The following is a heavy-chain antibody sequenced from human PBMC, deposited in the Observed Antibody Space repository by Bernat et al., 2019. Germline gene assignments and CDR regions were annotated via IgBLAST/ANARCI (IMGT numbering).Heavy chain of an antibody. V-gene: IGHV3-21*01. CDR2: ISASSTSI. D-gene: IGHD5/OR15-5a*01. CDR3: GREIYSVYNNDAHER. J-gene: IGHJ3*01. CDR1: GFTLRSHT. Sequence: EVQVVESGGGLVKPGGSLRVSCVASGFTLRSHTMDWVRQAPGKGLEWVSSISASSTSIYYADSVKGRFTISRDNARGSLYLQMNSLTAEDTAIYYCGREIYSVYNNDAHERWGQGTMVTVSS.